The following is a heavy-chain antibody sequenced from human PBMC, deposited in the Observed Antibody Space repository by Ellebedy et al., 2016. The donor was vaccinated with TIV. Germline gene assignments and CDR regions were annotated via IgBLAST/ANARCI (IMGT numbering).Heavy chain of an antibody. CDR3: ARDDYGDDNS. D-gene: IGHD4-17*01. CDR2: ISSNGRFA. Sequence: GGSLRLSXAASGFTFSSYVMIWVRQAPGKGLEWVSSISSNGRFAYYADSVKGRFTISRDNAQNALYLQMNGLRADDTATYYCARDDYGDDNSWGQGTLVTVSS. J-gene: IGHJ4*02. CDR1: GFTFSSYV. V-gene: IGHV3-21*01.